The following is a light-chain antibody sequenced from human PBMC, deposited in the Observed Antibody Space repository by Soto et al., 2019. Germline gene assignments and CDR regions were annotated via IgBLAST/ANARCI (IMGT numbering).Light chain of an antibody. CDR2: GSS. J-gene: IGKJ2*01. CDR1: QSVNSNF. CDR3: QQYGHSPLLYT. V-gene: IGKV3-20*01. Sequence: EIVLTQSPGTLSLSPGERATLSCRTSQSVNSNFLAWYQQKPGQAPRLLVYGSSTRAAGVPDRFSGSGSGTDFTLTISRLEPEDFAVYYCQQYGHSPLLYTFGQGKKLGVK.